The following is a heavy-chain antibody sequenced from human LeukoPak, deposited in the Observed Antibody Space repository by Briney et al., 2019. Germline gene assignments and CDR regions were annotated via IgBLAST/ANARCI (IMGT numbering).Heavy chain of an antibody. D-gene: IGHD3-22*01. CDR1: GFTFSSYV. Sequence: GGSLRLSCEASGFTFSSYVISWVRQAPGKGLEWVSVTSGRGDSTYYADSVKGRFTISRDNSKNTLYLQMNSLRAEDTAVYYCAKGSYYDSSGSFYFDYWGQGTLVTVSS. J-gene: IGHJ4*02. CDR2: TSGRGDST. V-gene: IGHV3-23*01. CDR3: AKGSYYDSSGSFYFDY.